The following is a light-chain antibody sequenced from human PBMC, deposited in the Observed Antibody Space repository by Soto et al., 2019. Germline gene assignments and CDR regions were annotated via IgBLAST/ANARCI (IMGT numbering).Light chain of an antibody. CDR3: QKYNSAPRT. CDR1: QGISNY. J-gene: IGKJ1*01. V-gene: IGKV1-27*01. CDR2: AAS. Sequence: DIQMTQSPSSLSASVGDRVTITCRASQGISNYFAWYQQKPGKVPKLLLYAASTLKSAVPSRFSGSGSGTDFTLTISSLQPEDVATYYCQKYNSAPRTFGQGTKVEIK.